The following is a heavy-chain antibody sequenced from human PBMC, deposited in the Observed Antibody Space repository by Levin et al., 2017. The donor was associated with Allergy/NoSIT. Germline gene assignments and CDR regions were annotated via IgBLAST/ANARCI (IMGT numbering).Heavy chain of an antibody. Sequence: GGSLRLSCAASGFTFSNYHMNWVRQAPGKGLEWVSSISISSNYIYYADSVKGRFTISRDNAKNSLYLQMNSLRAEDTAVYYCAPRAGIGYWGQGTLVTVSS. CDR3: APRAGIGY. CDR2: ISISSNYI. D-gene: IGHD6-19*01. V-gene: IGHV3-21*01. J-gene: IGHJ4*02. CDR1: GFTFSNYH.